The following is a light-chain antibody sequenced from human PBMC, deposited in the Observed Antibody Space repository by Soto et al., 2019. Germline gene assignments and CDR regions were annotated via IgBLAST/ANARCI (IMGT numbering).Light chain of an antibody. V-gene: IGKV3-20*01. CDR2: GAS. Sequence: EIVLTQSPGTLSLSPGERATLSCRASQSVSSTYLVWYQQKPGQAPRLLIQGASSRATGIPDRFSGSGSGTDFTLTINRLEPEDFAVYYCQQYGSLPPWTFGQGTKVGIK. CDR1: QSVSSTY. CDR3: QQYGSLPPWT. J-gene: IGKJ1*01.